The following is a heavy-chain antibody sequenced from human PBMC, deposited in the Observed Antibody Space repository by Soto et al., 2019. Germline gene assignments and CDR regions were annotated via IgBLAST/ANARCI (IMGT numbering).Heavy chain of an antibody. D-gene: IGHD3-22*01. CDR2: ISYDGSNK. Sequence: GGSLRLSCAASGFTFSSYAMHWVRQAPGKGLERVAVISYDGSNKYYADSVKGRFTISRDNSKNTLYLQMNSLRAEDTAVYYCARGPALYYYDSSGYYYFDYWGQGTLVTVSS. J-gene: IGHJ4*02. CDR1: GFTFSSYA. CDR3: ARGPALYYYDSSGYYYFDY. V-gene: IGHV3-30-3*01.